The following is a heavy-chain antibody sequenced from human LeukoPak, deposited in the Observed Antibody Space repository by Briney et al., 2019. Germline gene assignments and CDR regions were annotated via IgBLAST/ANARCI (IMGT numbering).Heavy chain of an antibody. CDR3: ARDYSLGGYDILTGYYIH. V-gene: IGHV3-11*01. J-gene: IGHJ4*02. Sequence: GGSLRLSCAASGYTFSDYYMSWIRQAPGKGLEWVSYISSSGSTIYYADSVKGRFTISRDNAKNSLYLQMNSLRAEDTAVYYCARDYSLGGYDILTGYYIHWGQGTLVTVSS. D-gene: IGHD3-9*01. CDR2: ISSSGSTI. CDR1: GYTFSDYY.